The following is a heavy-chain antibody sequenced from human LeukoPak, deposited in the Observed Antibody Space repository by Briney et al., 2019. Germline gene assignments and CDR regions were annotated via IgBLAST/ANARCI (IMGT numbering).Heavy chain of an antibody. Sequence: PSETLSLTCTVSGGSISSSSYYWGWIRQPPGKGLEWIGSIYYSGSTYYNPSLKSRVTISVDTSKNQFSLKLSSVTAADTAVYYCARDRITMVRGVLDYYYYMDVWGKGTTVTISS. V-gene: IGHV4-39*07. D-gene: IGHD3-10*01. CDR2: IYYSGST. CDR3: ARDRITMVRGVLDYYYYMDV. CDR1: GGSISSSSYY. J-gene: IGHJ6*03.